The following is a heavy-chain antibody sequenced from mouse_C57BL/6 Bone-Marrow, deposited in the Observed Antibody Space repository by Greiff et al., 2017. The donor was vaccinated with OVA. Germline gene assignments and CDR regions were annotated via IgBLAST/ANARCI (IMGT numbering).Heavy chain of an antibody. CDR1: GYAFSSSW. V-gene: IGHV1-82*01. CDR2: IYPGDGDT. Sequence: VQLQQSGPELVKPGASVKISCKASGYAFSSSWMNWVKQRPGKGLEWIGRIYPGDGDTNYNGTFKGKATLTADKSSSTAYMQLSSLTSEDSAVXFCATDQAWFAYWGQGTLVTVSA. J-gene: IGHJ3*01. CDR3: ATDQAWFAY.